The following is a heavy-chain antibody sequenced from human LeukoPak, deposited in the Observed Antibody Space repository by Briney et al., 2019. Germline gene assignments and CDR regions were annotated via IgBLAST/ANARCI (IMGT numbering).Heavy chain of an antibody. CDR2: IYYSGST. CDR1: GGSISSGDYY. Sequence: SETLSLTCTVSGGSISSGDYYWSWIRQPPGKGLEWIGYIYYSGSTYYNPSLKSRVTISVDTSKNQFSLKLSSVTAADTAVYYCARGPSWRITMVRGVYFGYWGQGTLVTVSS. J-gene: IGHJ4*02. V-gene: IGHV4-30-4*01. CDR3: ARGPSWRITMVRGVYFGY. D-gene: IGHD3-10*01.